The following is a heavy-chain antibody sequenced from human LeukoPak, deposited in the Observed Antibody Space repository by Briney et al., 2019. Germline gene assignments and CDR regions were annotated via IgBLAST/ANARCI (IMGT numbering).Heavy chain of an antibody. CDR1: GFTFSSYA. CDR2: IKSKTDGETA. Sequence: GGSLRLSCAASGFTFSSYAMHWVRQAPGKGLEWVGHIKSKTDGETADYAAPVKGRFTISRDDSKNTLYLQMNSLKTEDTAVYYCTTGGYYDSSGYWPLDHWGQGTLVTVSS. V-gene: IGHV3-15*01. J-gene: IGHJ4*02. D-gene: IGHD3-22*01. CDR3: TTGGYYDSSGYWPLDH.